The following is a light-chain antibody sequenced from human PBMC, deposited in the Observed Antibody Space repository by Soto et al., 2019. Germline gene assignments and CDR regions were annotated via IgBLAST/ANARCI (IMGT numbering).Light chain of an antibody. Sequence: EIVLTQSPATLSLSPGERATLSCRASQSVSSYLAWYQQKPGQAPRLLIYDASNRATGIPARFSGSGSGTDFTLTISSLEPEDVAVYYGQQRSNWPPMYTFGQGTKLEIK. J-gene: IGKJ2*01. CDR2: DAS. V-gene: IGKV3-11*01. CDR1: QSVSSY. CDR3: QQRSNWPPMYT.